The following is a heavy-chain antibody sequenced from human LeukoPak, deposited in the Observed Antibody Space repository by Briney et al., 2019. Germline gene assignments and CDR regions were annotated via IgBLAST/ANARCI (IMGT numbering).Heavy chain of an antibody. CDR1: GGSIDSTNW. D-gene: IGHD3-16*02. CDR2: IHHDGRI. J-gene: IGHJ4*02. CDR3: ARSHDHLWGSYPDY. Sequence: NTSETLSLTCDVSGGSIDSTNWWNWVRQPPGKGLEWIGEIHHDGRINYNPSLKSRVTLSVDKSKNQFSLRLNSVTAADTAMYYCARSHDHLWGSYPDYWGQGTLVTVSS. V-gene: IGHV4/OR15-8*01.